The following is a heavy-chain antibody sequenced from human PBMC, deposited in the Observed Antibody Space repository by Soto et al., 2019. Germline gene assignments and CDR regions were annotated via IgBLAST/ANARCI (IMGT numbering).Heavy chain of an antibody. Sequence: QVQLVQSGAEVQKPGASVQVSCKASGYTFTNYGITWVRQAPGQGLEWMGRISGYNGKTDYSHYFQGRITLTTDTSTSTADVEVRSLRSDDTAVYYCARDVFMPNEIPVLRAKFGPWGQGTLVTVSS. J-gene: IGHJ5*02. V-gene: IGHV1-18*01. D-gene: IGHD1-1*01. CDR3: ARDVFMPNEIPVLRAKFGP. CDR2: ISGYNGKT. CDR1: GYTFTNYG.